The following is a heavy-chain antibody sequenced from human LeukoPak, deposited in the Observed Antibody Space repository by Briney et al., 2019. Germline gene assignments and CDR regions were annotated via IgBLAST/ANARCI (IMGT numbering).Heavy chain of an antibody. CDR2: ISSSSSYI. V-gene: IGHV3-21*01. Sequence: PGGSLRLSCAASGFTFSSYSMNWVRQAPGKGLEWVSSISSSSSYIYYVDSVKGRFTISRDNAKNSLYLQMNSLRAEDTAVYYCARDVAAVAGNWGQGTLVTVSS. J-gene: IGHJ4*02. CDR3: ARDVAAVAGN. D-gene: IGHD6-19*01. CDR1: GFTFSSYS.